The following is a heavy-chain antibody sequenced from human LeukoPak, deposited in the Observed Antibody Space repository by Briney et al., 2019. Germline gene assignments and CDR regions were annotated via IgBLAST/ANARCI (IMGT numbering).Heavy chain of an antibody. V-gene: IGHV4-30-4*01. D-gene: IGHD2-2*01. CDR1: GGSISSGDYY. CDR2: IYYSGST. CDR3: ARDSGYCSSTSCYPFDY. J-gene: IGHJ4*02. Sequence: SQTLSLTCTVSGGSISSGDYYWSWIRQPPGKGLEWIGYIYYSGSTYYNPSLKSRVTISVDTSKNQFSLKLSSVTAADTAVYYCARDSGYCSSTSCYPFDYWGQRTLVTVSS.